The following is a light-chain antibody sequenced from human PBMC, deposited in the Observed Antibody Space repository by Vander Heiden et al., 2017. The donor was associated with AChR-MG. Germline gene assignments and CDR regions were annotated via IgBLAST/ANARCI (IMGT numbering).Light chain of an antibody. CDR3: QVWDSSSNHLWV. CDR2: DDR. CDR1: NIGSKS. V-gene: IGLV3-21*02. Sequence: DVLTQPPSVPMVPGQTVRITCGEYNIGSKSVHRYQQKPGQAPELVVLDDRDRPSGVTERFSGSNSGNTATLSISRVEAGDEADDHCQVWDSSSNHLWVFGGGTKLTVL. J-gene: IGLJ3*02.